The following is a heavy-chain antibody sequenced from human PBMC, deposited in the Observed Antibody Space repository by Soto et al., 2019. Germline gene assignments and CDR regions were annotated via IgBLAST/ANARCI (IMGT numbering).Heavy chain of an antibody. CDR2: ISASGTYI. J-gene: IGHJ4*02. V-gene: IGHV3-21*04. D-gene: IGHD6-13*01. Sequence: PGGSLRLSCAVSGLTFSNYNVNWVRQAPGKGLEWVSFISASGTYIYYADSVKGRFSISRDNAKNSLYLQMNSLRAEDTAVYYCAKDQGSSWYEIDYWGQGTLVTVSS. CDR3: AKDQGSSWYEIDY. CDR1: GLTFSNYN.